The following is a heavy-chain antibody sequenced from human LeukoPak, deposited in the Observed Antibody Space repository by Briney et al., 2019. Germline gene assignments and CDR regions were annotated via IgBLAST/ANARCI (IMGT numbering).Heavy chain of an antibody. CDR2: IIPILGIA. CDR1: GGTFSSYA. V-gene: IGHV1-69*04. CDR3: ARDRYGSGSYPVY. D-gene: IGHD3-10*01. J-gene: IGHJ4*02. Sequence: GASVKVSCKASGGTFSSYAISWVRQAPGQGLEWMGRIIPILGIANYAQKFQGRVAITADKSTSTAYMELSSLRSEDTAVYYCARDRYGSGSYPVYWGQGTLVTVSS.